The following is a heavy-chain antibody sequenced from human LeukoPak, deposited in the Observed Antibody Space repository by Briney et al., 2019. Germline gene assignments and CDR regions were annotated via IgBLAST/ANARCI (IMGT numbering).Heavy chain of an antibody. CDR3: AKDREWELLTEYYFDY. CDR2: IYSGGST. Sequence: PGGSLRLSCAASGFTVSSNYMSWVRQAPGKGLEWVSVIYSGGSTYYADSVKGRFTISRDNSKNTLYLQMNSLRAEDTAVYYCAKDREWELLTEYYFDYWGQGTLVTVSS. J-gene: IGHJ4*02. D-gene: IGHD1-26*01. V-gene: IGHV3-53*05. CDR1: GFTVSSNY.